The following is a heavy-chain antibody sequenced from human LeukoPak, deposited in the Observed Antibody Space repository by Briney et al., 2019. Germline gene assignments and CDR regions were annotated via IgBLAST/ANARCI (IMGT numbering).Heavy chain of an antibody. Sequence: GGSLRLSCVGSGFSFSSYAMTWVRQAPGKGLEWVGRIKSKTDGGTTDYAAPVKGRFTISRDDSKNTLYLQMNSLKTEDTAVYYCTTGPSQWLVPVWGQGTLVTVSS. CDR2: IKSKTDGGTT. CDR3: TTGPSQWLVPV. D-gene: IGHD6-19*01. CDR1: GFSFSSYA. V-gene: IGHV3-15*01. J-gene: IGHJ4*02.